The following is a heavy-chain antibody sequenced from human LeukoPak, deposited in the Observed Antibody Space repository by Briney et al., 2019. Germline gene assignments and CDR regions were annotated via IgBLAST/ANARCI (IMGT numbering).Heavy chain of an antibody. CDR1: GGSISSYY. V-gene: IGHV4-59*01. CDR2: IYYSGST. Sequence: SETLSLTCTVSGGSISSYYWSWNRQPPGKGLEWIGYIYYSGSTNYNPSLKSRVTISVDTSKNQFSLKLSSVTAADTAVYYCARDQGSGHFDYWGQGTLVTVSS. J-gene: IGHJ4*02. CDR3: ARDQGSGHFDY.